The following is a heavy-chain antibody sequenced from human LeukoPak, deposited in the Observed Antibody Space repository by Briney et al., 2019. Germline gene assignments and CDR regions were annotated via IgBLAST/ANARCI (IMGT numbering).Heavy chain of an antibody. D-gene: IGHD7-27*01. J-gene: IGHJ4*02. CDR2: SYTSGST. Sequence: SQTLSLTCTVSGGSISSGNYYWSWVRQPAGKGLEWIGRSYTSGSTTYNPSLKSRVTISADTSKNQVSLKLSSVTAADTAMYYCARESDLSNCDRTDYWGQGTLVTVSS. CDR1: GGSISSGNYY. V-gene: IGHV4-61*02. CDR3: ARESDLSNCDRTDY.